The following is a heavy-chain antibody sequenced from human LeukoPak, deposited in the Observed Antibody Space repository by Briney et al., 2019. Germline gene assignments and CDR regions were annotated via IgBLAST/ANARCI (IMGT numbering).Heavy chain of an antibody. J-gene: IGHJ4*02. CDR3: ARPNYGASDY. D-gene: IGHD4-17*01. CDR2: VHPADSDT. Sequence: GESLKISCQGSGYRFTRYWIGWVRQMPGKGLEWMGIVHPADSDTRYSTSFEGQVTISVDKSINTTYLQWSSLEASDTAMYYCARPNYGASDYWGQGTLVTVSS. V-gene: IGHV5-51*01. CDR1: GYRFTRYW.